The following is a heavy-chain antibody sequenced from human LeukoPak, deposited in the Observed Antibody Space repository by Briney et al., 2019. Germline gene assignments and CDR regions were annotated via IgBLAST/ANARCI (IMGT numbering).Heavy chain of an antibody. Sequence: SQTLSLTCAISGDSVSSNSGAWNWIRQSPSRGLEWLGRTYYRSKWYNDYAVSVKSRITINPDTSKNQFSLQLNSVTPEDTAVYYCARGASIDYYGSIDVWGQGTLVTVSS. CDR1: GDSVSSNSGA. D-gene: IGHD3-10*01. CDR2: TYYRSKWYN. J-gene: IGHJ5*02. CDR3: ARGASIDYYGSIDV. V-gene: IGHV6-1*01.